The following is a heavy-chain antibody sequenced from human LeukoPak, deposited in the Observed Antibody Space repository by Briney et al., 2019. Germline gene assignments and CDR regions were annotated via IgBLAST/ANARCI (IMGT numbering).Heavy chain of an antibody. CDR3: ASRTR. CDR2: IIPIFGTA. D-gene: IGHD2-2*01. Sequence: SVTVSCTASGYTFTSYGISWVRQAPGQGLEWMGGIIPIFGTANYAQKFQGRVTITADESTSTAYMELSSLRSEDTAVYYCASRTRWGQGTLVTVSS. CDR1: GYTFTSYG. J-gene: IGHJ4*02. V-gene: IGHV1-69*13.